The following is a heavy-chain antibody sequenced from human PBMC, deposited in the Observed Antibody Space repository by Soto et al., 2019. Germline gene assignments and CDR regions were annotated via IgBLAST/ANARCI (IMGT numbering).Heavy chain of an antibody. J-gene: IGHJ6*02. D-gene: IGHD3-22*01. CDR1: GYTFTSCG. CDR3: ARDPNDSSAYYHHYYYGMDV. V-gene: IGHV1-3*01. CDR2: INAGNGNT. Sequence: ASVKVSCKASGYTFTSCGIHWVRQAPGQRLEWTGWINAGNGNTKYSEKFQGRVTITRDTSASTAYLELSSLRSEDTAVYYCARDPNDSSAYYHHYYYGMDVWGQGTTVTVSS.